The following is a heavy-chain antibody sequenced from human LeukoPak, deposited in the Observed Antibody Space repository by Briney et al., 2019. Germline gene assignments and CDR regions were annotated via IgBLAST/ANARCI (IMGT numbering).Heavy chain of an antibody. CDR1: GGSISSYY. CDR3: AREPYSGSYRRGWFDP. J-gene: IGHJ5*02. V-gene: IGHV4-59*01. D-gene: IGHD1-26*01. CDR2: IYYSGST. Sequence: SETLSLTCTVSGGSISSYYWSWIRQPPGKGLEWIGYIYYSGSTSYNPSLKSRVTIAVDTSKNQCSLKMSSVTAADTAVYYCAREPYSGSYRRGWFDPWGQGTLVTVSS.